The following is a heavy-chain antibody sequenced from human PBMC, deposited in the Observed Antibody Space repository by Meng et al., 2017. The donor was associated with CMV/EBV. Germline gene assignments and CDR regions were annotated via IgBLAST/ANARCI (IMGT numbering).Heavy chain of an antibody. D-gene: IGHD3-10*01. J-gene: IGHJ6*02. V-gene: IGHV4-39*07. CDR2: IYYSGST. CDR1: GGSISSSGYY. Sequence: SETLSLTCTVSGGSISSSGYYWGWIRRPPGKGLEWIGSIYYSGSTYYNPSLKSRVTISVDTSKNQFSLKLSSVTAADTAVYYCARDAGRVYYYYGMDVWGQGTTVTVSS. CDR3: ARDAGRVYYYYGMDV.